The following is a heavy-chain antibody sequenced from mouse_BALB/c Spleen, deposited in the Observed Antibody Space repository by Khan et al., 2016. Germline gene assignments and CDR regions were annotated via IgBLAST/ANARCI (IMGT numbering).Heavy chain of an antibody. Sequence: QLQQPGAELVKPGASVKLSCTASGFNIEDTYMHWVKQRPEQGLEWIGRIDPANGNTKYDPKFQGKATITADTSSNQASLQLSSLTSEDTAVYYCARGYYDYDVDYWGQGTTLTVSS. D-gene: IGHD2-4*01. CDR2: IDPANGNT. CDR3: ARGYYDYDVDY. J-gene: IGHJ2*01. V-gene: IGHV14-3*02. CDR1: GFNIEDTY.